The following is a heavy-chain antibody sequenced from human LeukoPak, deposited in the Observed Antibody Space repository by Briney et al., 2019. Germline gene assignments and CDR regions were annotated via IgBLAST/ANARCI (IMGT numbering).Heavy chain of an antibody. CDR3: ARADYGDYVFDP. Sequence: ASVKVSCKASGYTFTSYAMHWVRQAPGQRLEWMGWINAGNGNTEYSQKFQGRVTITRDTSASTAYMELSSLRSEDTAVYYCARADYGDYVFDPWGQGTLVTVSS. J-gene: IGHJ5*02. V-gene: IGHV1-3*01. D-gene: IGHD4-17*01. CDR2: INAGNGNT. CDR1: GYTFTSYA.